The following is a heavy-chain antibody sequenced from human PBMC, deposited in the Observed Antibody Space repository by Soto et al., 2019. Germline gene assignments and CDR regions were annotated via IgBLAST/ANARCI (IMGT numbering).Heavy chain of an antibody. CDR3: AKITYSSSCPSVFGCYGMDV. D-gene: IGHD6-13*01. V-gene: IGHV3-23*01. CDR1: GFTFSSYA. J-gene: IGHJ6*02. CDR2: ISGSGGST. Sequence: GGSLRLSCAASGFTFSSYAMSWVRQAPGKGLEWVSAISGSGGSTYYADSVKGRFTISRDNSKNTLYLQMNSLRAEDTAVYYCAKITYSSSCPSVFGCYGMDVWGQGTTVTVSS.